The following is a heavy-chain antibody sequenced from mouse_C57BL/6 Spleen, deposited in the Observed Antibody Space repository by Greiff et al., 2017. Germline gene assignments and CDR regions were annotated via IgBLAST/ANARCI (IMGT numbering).Heavy chain of an antibody. D-gene: IGHD2-3*01. Sequence: QVQLQQPGAELVKPGASVKMSCKASGYTFTSYWITWVKQRPGQGLEWIGDIYPGSGSTNYNEKFKSKATLTVDTSSSTAYMQLSSLTSEDSAVYYCARKDDYYVGYAMDYWGQGTSVTVSS. CDR2: IYPGSGST. J-gene: IGHJ4*01. V-gene: IGHV1-55*01. CDR3: ARKDDYYVGYAMDY. CDR1: GYTFTSYW.